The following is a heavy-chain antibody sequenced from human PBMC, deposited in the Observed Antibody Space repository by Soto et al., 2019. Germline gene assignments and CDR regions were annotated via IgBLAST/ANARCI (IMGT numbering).Heavy chain of an antibody. V-gene: IGHV3-23*01. Sequence: EVQLLESGGGSVQPGGSLRLSCAASGFTFNAYAMGWVRQAPGQGLEWVSSISAGGGTTYYADSVKGRFTVSRDYSKNTLYLQMNNLRAEDTALYYCARIWAPRGYSYGDFDFWGQGTLVTVSS. CDR2: ISAGGGTT. CDR1: GFTFNAYA. D-gene: IGHD5-18*01. CDR3: ARIWAPRGYSYGDFDF. J-gene: IGHJ4*02.